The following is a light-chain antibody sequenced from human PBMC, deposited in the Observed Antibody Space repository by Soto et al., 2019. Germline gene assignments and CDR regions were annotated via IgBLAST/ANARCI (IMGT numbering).Light chain of an antibody. V-gene: IGKV1-39*01. CDR3: QQSYSTPRT. CDR1: QSISSY. Sequence: DIQMTQSPSSLSASVGDRVTITYRASQSISSYLNWYQQKPGKAPKLLIYAASSLQSGVPSRFSGSGSGTDFTLTISSLQPEDFATYYCQQSYSTPRTFGQETKVDIK. CDR2: AAS. J-gene: IGKJ1*01.